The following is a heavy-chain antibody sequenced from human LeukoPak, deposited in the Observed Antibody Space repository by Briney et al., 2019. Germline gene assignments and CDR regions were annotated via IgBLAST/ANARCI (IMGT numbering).Heavy chain of an antibody. D-gene: IGHD5-18*01. Sequence: SETLSLTCAVSGASISSHYWSWIRQPPGKGLEWIGYTSGSISDNPSLKSRVAVSVDPSQNQVSLSLTSVTAADTAVYYCARGLGNFGLGYTGLQLGVRGKGTTVP. CDR2: TSGSI. V-gene: IGHV4-59*11. CDR1: GASISSHY. J-gene: IGHJ6*01. CDR3: ARGLGNFGLGYTGLQLGV.